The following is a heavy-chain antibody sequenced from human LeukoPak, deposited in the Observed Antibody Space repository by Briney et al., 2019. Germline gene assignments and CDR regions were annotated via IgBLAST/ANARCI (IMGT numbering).Heavy chain of an antibody. J-gene: IGHJ4*02. CDR3: AKDRGQQLIEYYFDY. V-gene: IGHV3-30*18. CDR2: ISYAGSNK. D-gene: IGHD6-13*01. Sequence: GGSLRLSSAASGFTFSSYGMHWVRLAPGKELEWVAVISYAGSNKYYADSVKGRFTISRDNSKNTLYLQMNSLRAEDTAVYYCAKDRGQQLIEYYFDYWGQGTLVTVSS. CDR1: GFTFSSYG.